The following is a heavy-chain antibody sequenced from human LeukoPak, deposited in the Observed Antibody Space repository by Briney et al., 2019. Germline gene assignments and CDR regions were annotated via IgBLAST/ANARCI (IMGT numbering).Heavy chain of an antibody. CDR2: IYYSGST. CDR3: ARGHYDFWSGYYTLYYFDY. J-gene: IGHJ4*02. CDR1: GGSISSHY. V-gene: IGHV4-59*11. Sequence: SETLSLTCTVSGGSISSHYWSWIRQPPGKGLEWIGDIYYSGSTNYNPSLTSRVTISVDTSKNQFSLKLSSVSAADTAVYYCARGHYDFWSGYYTLYYFDYWGQGTLVTVSS. D-gene: IGHD3-3*01.